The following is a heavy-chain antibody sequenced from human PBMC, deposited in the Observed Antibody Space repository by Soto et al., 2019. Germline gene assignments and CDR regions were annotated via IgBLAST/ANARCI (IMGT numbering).Heavy chain of an antibody. Sequence: GASVKVSCKASGYTFTSYAMHWVRQAPGQRLEWMGWINAGNGNTKYSQKFQGRVTITRDTSASTAYMELSSLRSEDTAVYYCARGGYPTTSPLDYYYGMDVWGQGTTVTVSS. CDR1: GYTFTSYA. V-gene: IGHV1-3*01. CDR2: INAGNGNT. CDR3: ARGGYPTTSPLDYYYGMDV. J-gene: IGHJ6*02. D-gene: IGHD5-18*01.